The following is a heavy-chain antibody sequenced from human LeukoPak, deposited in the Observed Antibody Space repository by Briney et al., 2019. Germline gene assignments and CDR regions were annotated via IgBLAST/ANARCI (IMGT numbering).Heavy chain of an antibody. CDR2: MNPNSGNT. CDR1: GYTFTSYD. J-gene: IGHJ4*02. CDR3: ARGRGYYYDSSGYYYV. Sequence: ASVKVSCKASGYTFTSYDINWVRQATGQGLEWMGWMNPNSGNTGYAQEFQGRVTMTRNTSISTAYMELSSLRSEDTAVYYCARGRGYYYDSSGYYYVWGQGTLVTVSS. D-gene: IGHD3-22*01. V-gene: IGHV1-8*01.